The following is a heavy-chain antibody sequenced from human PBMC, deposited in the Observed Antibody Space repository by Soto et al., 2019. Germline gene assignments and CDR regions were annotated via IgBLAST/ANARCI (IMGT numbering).Heavy chain of an antibody. CDR2: INSDGSST. Sequence: PGGSLRLSCAASGFTFSSYWMRWVRQAPGKGLVWVSRINSDGSSTSYADSVKGRFTISRDNAKNTLYLQMNSLRAEDTAVYYCARDYSRYNWFDPWGQGTLVTVS. D-gene: IGHD6-13*01. V-gene: IGHV3-74*01. CDR3: ARDYSRYNWFDP. CDR1: GFTFSSYW. J-gene: IGHJ5*02.